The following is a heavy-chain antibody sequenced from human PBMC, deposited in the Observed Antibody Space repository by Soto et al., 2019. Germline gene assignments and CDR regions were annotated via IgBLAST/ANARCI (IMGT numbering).Heavy chain of an antibody. J-gene: IGHJ4*02. CDR3: ARDKITGLFDY. CDR2: IYYSGST. Sequence: SETLSLTCTVSGGSISSYYWSWIRQPPGKALKWIGYIYYSGSTNYNPSLKSRVTISVDTSKNQFSLKLSSVTAADSAVYYCARDKITGLFDYWGQGTLVTVS. V-gene: IGHV4-59*01. D-gene: IGHD2-8*02. CDR1: GGSISSYY.